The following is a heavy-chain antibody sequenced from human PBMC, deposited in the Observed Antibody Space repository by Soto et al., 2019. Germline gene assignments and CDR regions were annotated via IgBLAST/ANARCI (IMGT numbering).Heavy chain of an antibody. CDR1: GFTFSRYS. CDR3: ARVTEMATIP. CDR2: ISSSSRYI. J-gene: IGHJ5*02. Sequence: EVQLVESGGGLVKPGGSLSLSCAASGFTFSRYSMNWVRQPPGKGLEWASSISSSSRYIYYAHSVKGRFTISRDSAKNSLYLQMNSLRAEDTAVYYCARVTEMATIPWCQGTLVTVSS. D-gene: IGHD5-12*01. V-gene: IGHV3-21*01.